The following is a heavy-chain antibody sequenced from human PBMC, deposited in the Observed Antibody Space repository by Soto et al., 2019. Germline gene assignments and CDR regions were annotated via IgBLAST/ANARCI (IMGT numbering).Heavy chain of an antibody. Sequence: PGGSLRLSCAASGFTLSDYYMSWIRQAPGKGLEWVSYISSSGSTIYYADSVKGRFTISRDNAKNSLYLQMNSLRAEDTAVYYCARGDYYGSGSYEPYYYYGMDVWGQGTTVTVSS. CDR1: GFTLSDYY. CDR3: ARGDYYGSGSYEPYYYYGMDV. V-gene: IGHV3-11*01. J-gene: IGHJ6*02. CDR2: ISSSGSTI. D-gene: IGHD3-10*01.